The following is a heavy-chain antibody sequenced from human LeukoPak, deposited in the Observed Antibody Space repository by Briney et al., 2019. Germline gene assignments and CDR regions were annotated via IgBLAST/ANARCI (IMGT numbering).Heavy chain of an antibody. Sequence: GGSLRLSCAASGFAFSSYEMNWVRQAPGKGLEWVSYIGSSGSTIYYADSVKGRFTISRDNAKNSLYLQMNSLRAEDTAVYYCAELGITMIGGVWGKGTTVTISS. V-gene: IGHV3-48*03. D-gene: IGHD3-10*02. J-gene: IGHJ6*04. CDR3: AELGITMIGGV. CDR1: GFAFSSYE. CDR2: IGSSGSTI.